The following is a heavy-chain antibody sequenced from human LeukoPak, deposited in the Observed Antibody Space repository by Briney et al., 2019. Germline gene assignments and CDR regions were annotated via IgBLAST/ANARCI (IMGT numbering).Heavy chain of an antibody. Sequence: QSGGSLRLSCATSGFTFSSYSMNWVRQAPGKGLEWVSYISSSSSTIYYADSVKGRFTISRDNAKNSLYLQMNSLRAEDSAVYYCARAKTTYYYDSSSGYWGQGTLVTVSS. CDR2: ISSSSSTI. V-gene: IGHV3-48*04. CDR3: ARAKTTYYYDSSSGY. J-gene: IGHJ4*02. D-gene: IGHD3-22*01. CDR1: GFTFSSYS.